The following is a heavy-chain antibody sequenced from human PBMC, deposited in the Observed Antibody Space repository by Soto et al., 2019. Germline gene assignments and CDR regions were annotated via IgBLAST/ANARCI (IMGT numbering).Heavy chain of an antibody. V-gene: IGHV1-18*04. CDR1: GYTFTTYG. J-gene: IGHJ6*02. CDR3: ARDLYSYGSYAMDV. CDR2: ISAYNGNT. Sequence: QVHLVQSGAEVKKPGASVKVFCKTSGYTFTTYGISWVRQVPGHGLEWMGWISAYNGNTNYAQKLQGRATTTTDTSTSTAYMGLRSLRSDDTAVYYCARDLYSYGSYAMDVWGQGTTVTVSS. D-gene: IGHD5-18*01.